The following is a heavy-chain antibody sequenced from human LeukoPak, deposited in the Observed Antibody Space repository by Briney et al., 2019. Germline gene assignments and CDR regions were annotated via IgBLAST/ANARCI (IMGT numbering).Heavy chain of an antibody. D-gene: IGHD2-15*01. Sequence: GPSVKVSCKASGYTFTSYDINWVRQATGQGLEWMGWMNPNSGNTGYAQKFQGRVTMTRNTSISTAYMELSSLRSEDTAVYYCARVCSGGSCLLYYYYGMDVWGQGTTVTVSS. V-gene: IGHV1-8*01. J-gene: IGHJ6*02. CDR3: ARVCSGGSCLLYYYYGMDV. CDR2: MNPNSGNT. CDR1: GYTFTSYD.